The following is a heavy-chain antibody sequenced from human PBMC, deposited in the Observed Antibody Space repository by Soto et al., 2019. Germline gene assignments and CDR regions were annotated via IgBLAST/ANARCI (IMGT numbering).Heavy chain of an antibody. CDR2: INHSGST. CDR3: ARGRDLPGYCSSTSCFRYYYYGMDV. D-gene: IGHD2-2*01. V-gene: IGHV4-34*01. J-gene: IGHJ6*02. CDR1: GGSFSGYY. Sequence: PSETLSLTCAVYGGSFSGYYWSWIRQPPGKGLEWIGEINHSGSTNYNPSLKSRVTISVDTSKNQFSLKLSSVTAADTAVYYCARGRDLPGYCSSTSCFRYYYYGMDVWGQGTTVTGS.